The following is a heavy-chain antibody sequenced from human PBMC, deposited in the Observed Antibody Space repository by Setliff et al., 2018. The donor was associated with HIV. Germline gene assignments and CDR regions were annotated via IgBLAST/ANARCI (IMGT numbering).Heavy chain of an antibody. V-gene: IGHV1-46*01. CDR2: INPSDGIP. J-gene: IGHJ3*02. Sequence: GASVKVSCKASGFSFSMHYMHWVRQAPGEGLEWVAMINPSDGIPSYAQKFQDRVVVTRDTSRSIVYMELSSLLSEDTVVYFCTRAFPPMIPAAFDIWGLGTLVTV. CDR1: GFSFSMHY. D-gene: IGHD3-16*01. CDR3: TRAFPPMIPAAFDI.